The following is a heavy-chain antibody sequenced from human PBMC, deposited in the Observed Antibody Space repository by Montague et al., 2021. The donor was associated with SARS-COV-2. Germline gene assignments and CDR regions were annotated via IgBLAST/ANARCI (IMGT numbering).Heavy chain of an antibody. V-gene: IGHV4-34*01. J-gene: IGHJ3*02. D-gene: IGHD3-9*01. CDR1: RGSFSNYY. Sequence: SETLSLTCAASRGSFSNYYWTWIRQSPGKGLEWIGEINQGGAPNXTPSLKSRVTISLDTSKKQISLKLNSVTVADTAVFFCARGRPVQGSFRHFDSISSGALDIWAQGSLVIVSS. CDR3: ARGRPVQGSFRHFDSISSGALDI. CDR2: INQGGAP.